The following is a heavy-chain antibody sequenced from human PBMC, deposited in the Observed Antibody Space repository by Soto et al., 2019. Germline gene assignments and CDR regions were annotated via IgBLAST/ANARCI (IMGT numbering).Heavy chain of an antibody. CDR1: GFTFSSYA. J-gene: IGHJ6*03. CDR3: AREGDFWSGPTLYYYYYMDV. V-gene: IGHV3-64*01. CDR2: ISSNGGST. Sequence: GGSLRLSCAASGFTFSSYAMHWVRQAPGKGLEYVSAISSNGGSTYYANSVKGRFTISRDNSKNTLYLQMGSLRAEDMAVYYYAREGDFWSGPTLYYYYYMDVWGKGTTVTVSS. D-gene: IGHD3-3*01.